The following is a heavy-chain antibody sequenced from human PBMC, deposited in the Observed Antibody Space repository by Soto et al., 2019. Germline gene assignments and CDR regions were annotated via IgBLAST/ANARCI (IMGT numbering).Heavy chain of an antibody. CDR1: GFTFSSYE. CDR3: ARDRGYSSGWYPFDY. CDR2: ISSSGSTI. D-gene: IGHD6-19*01. J-gene: IGHJ4*02. Sequence: PGGSLRLSCAASGFTFSSYEMNWVRQAPGKGLEWVSYISSSGSTIYYADSVKGRFTISRDNAKNSLYLQMNSLRAEDTAVYYCARDRGYSSGWYPFDYWGQGTLVTVSS. V-gene: IGHV3-48*03.